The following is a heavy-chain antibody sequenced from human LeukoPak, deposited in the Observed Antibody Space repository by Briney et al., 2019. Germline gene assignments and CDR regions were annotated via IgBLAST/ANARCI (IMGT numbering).Heavy chain of an antibody. Sequence: GGSLRLSCAASAFTFSSYAMSWVRQAPGKGLEWVSAISGSGGSTCYADSVKGRFTISRDNSKNTLYLQMNSLRAEDTAVYYCARATVTTSELDLWGQGTLVTVSS. J-gene: IGHJ5*02. CDR1: AFTFSSYA. V-gene: IGHV3-23*01. CDR2: ISGSGGST. D-gene: IGHD4-11*01. CDR3: ARATVTTSELDL.